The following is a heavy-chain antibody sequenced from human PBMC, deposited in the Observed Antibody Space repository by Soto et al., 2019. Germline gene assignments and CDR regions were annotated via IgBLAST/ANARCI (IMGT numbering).Heavy chain of an antibody. CDR1: GFTFSSYW. V-gene: IGHV3-74*01. J-gene: IGHJ5*02. CDR2: VNSDGSST. Sequence: GGSLRLSCAASGFTFSSYWMHWVRQAPGKGLVWVSRVNSDGSSTSYADSVKGRFTISRDNAKNTLYLQMNSLRAEDTAVYYCARDYSRSNWFDPWGQGTLVTVSS. CDR3: ARDYSRSNWFDP. D-gene: IGHD4-4*01.